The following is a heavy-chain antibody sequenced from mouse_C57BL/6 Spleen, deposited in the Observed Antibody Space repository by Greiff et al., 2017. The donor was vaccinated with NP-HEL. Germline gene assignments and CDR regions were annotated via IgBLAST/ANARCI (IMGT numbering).Heavy chain of an antibody. CDR2: IDPETGGT. D-gene: IGHD3-1*01. Sequence: QVQLQQSGAELVRPGASVTLSCKASGYTFTDYEMHWVKQTPVHGLEWIGAIDPETGGTAYNQKFKGKAILTADKSSSTAYMELRSLTSEDSAVYYCTRSGDGYFDVWGTGTTVTVSS. J-gene: IGHJ1*03. CDR3: TRSGDGYFDV. V-gene: IGHV1-15*01. CDR1: GYTFTDYE.